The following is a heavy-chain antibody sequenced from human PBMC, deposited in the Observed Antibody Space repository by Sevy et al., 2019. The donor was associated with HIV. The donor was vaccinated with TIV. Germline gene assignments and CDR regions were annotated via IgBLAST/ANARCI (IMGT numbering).Heavy chain of an antibody. CDR2: ISGYNGHT. CDR3: VRDLCGYMLDGTFYGIDV. Sequence: ASVKVSCKASDYTFTSYGITWVRQAPGQDLEWMGWISGYNGHTNYAQKIQGRVTMTTDTSTSTAYMELRSLRSDDTAVYYCVRDLCGYMLDGTFYGIDVWGQGTTVTVSS. J-gene: IGHJ6*02. D-gene: IGHD2-8*01. CDR1: DYTFTSYG. V-gene: IGHV1-18*04.